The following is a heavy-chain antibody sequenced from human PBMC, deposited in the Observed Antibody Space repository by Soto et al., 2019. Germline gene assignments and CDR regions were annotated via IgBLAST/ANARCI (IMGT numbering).Heavy chain of an antibody. J-gene: IGHJ6*02. CDR1: GGTFSSHA. CDR2: IIPAFETP. D-gene: IGHD2-15*01. CDR3: ATRGGHRPGYQYGMDV. Sequence: QVQLVQSGAELKNPGSSVKVSCKASGGTFSSHAVSWVRQAPGQGLEWMGGIIPAFETPTYAQKFQGRLMITADESTSTAYMELSSLTSDDTAIYYCATRGGHRPGYQYGMDVWGQGTTVTVSS. V-gene: IGHV1-69*01.